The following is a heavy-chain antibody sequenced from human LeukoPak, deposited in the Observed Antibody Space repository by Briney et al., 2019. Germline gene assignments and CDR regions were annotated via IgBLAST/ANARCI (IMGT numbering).Heavy chain of an antibody. Sequence: ASVTVSCKASGYTFSDHHMHWVRQAPGQGLEWMGKITPSDGSTTYTQKFQDRVTMTRDTSTSTVYMELNSLSSEDTALYYCARDTYGSDYWGQGTLVTVSS. D-gene: IGHD3-10*01. CDR1: GYTFSDHH. CDR2: ITPSDGST. V-gene: IGHV1-46*01. J-gene: IGHJ4*02. CDR3: ARDTYGSDY.